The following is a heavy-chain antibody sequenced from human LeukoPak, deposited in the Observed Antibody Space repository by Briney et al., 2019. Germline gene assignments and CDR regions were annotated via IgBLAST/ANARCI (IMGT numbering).Heavy chain of an antibody. CDR3: ARASGSGYAFDI. V-gene: IGHV3-33*01. Sequence: GGSLRLSCAASGFTFSSYGMHWVRQAPGKGLEWVAVIWYDGSNKYYADSVKGRFTISRDNSKNTLYLQMNSLRAEDTAVYYCARASGSGYAFDIWGRGTMVTVSS. D-gene: IGHD3-22*01. J-gene: IGHJ3*02. CDR2: IWYDGSNK. CDR1: GFTFSSYG.